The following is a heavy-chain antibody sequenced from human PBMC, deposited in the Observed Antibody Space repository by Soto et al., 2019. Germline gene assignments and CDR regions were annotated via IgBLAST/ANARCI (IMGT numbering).Heavy chain of an antibody. D-gene: IGHD2-2*01. CDR3: AREEDIVVVPAANWFDP. V-gene: IGHV1-69*13. Sequence: SVNVYCKASGGAFSSYAISWGRQAPRQGLEWMGGIIPIFGTANYAQKFQGRVTITADESTSTAYMELSSLRSEDTAVYYCAREEDIVVVPAANWFDPWGQGTLVTVSS. J-gene: IGHJ5*02. CDR1: GGAFSSYA. CDR2: IIPIFGTA.